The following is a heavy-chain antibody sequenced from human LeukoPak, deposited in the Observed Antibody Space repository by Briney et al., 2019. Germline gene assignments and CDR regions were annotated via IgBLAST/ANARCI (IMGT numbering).Heavy chain of an antibody. CDR1: GGSFSSYF. J-gene: IGHJ4*02. D-gene: IGHD2-15*01. Sequence: PSETLSLTCAVYGGSFSSYFWNWIRQPPGKGLEWIAEIHHTGTTNYNPSLKSRVTVSVDRSKNQFSLKLTSVTAADTAVYYCALFEVVIGSTQDFWGQGTLVTVPS. V-gene: IGHV4-34*01. CDR2: IHHTGTT. CDR3: ALFEVVIGSTQDF.